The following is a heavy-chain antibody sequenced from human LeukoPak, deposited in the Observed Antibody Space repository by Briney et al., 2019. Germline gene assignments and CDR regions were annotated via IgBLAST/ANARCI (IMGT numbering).Heavy chain of an antibody. D-gene: IGHD3-10*01. CDR3: AKELLWFYGMDV. V-gene: IGHV3-30*18. CDR1: GFTFNSYG. J-gene: IGHJ6*02. Sequence: GRSLRLSCAASGFTFNSYGMHWVRQAPGKGLEWVAVISYDGSNKYYADSVKGRFTISRDNSKNTLYLQMNSLRAEDTAVYYCAKELLWFYGMDVWGQGTTVTVSS. CDR2: ISYDGSNK.